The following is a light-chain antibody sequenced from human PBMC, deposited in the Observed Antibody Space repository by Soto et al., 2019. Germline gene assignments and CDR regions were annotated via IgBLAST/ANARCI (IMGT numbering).Light chain of an antibody. CDR3: QQYHHWPPIT. CDR2: GAS. CDR1: QSVSSN. J-gene: IGKJ5*01. V-gene: IGKV3D-15*01. Sequence: EIVMTQSPATLSVSPGERATLSCRASQSVSSNYLAWYQQKPGQAPRLLIHGASSRATAIPDRFSGSGSGTEFTLTVSSLQSEDFAVDYCQQYHHWPPITFGQGTRLEIK.